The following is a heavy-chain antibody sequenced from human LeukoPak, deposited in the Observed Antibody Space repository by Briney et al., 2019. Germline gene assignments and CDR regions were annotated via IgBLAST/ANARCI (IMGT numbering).Heavy chain of an antibody. V-gene: IGHV1-8*02. D-gene: IGHD6-19*01. CDR3: ARGRLNSGWYMVY. CDR1: GYTFTSHD. Sequence: PWASVKVSCKASGYTFTSHDINWVRQATGQGLEWMGWMNPNSGNTGYAQKFQGRVTMTRNTSISTAYMELSSLRSEDTAVYYCARGRLNSGWYMVYWGQGTLVTVSS. CDR2: MNPNSGNT. J-gene: IGHJ4*02.